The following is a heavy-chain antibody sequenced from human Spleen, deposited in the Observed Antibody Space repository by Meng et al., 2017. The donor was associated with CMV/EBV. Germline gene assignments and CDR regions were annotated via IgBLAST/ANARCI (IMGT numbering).Heavy chain of an antibody. J-gene: IGHJ6*02. V-gene: IGHV3-49*03. D-gene: IGHD4-17*01. CDR2: IRSKVYGGAT. Sequence: GESLKISCAASGFTFSDYYMSWIRQAPGKGLEWVGIIRSKVYGGATEYAASVKGRFTISRDDSKSIAYLQMNSLKIEDTAVYYCTRDFVRMGMDVWGQGTTVTVSS. CDR1: GFTFSDYY. CDR3: TRDFVRMGMDV.